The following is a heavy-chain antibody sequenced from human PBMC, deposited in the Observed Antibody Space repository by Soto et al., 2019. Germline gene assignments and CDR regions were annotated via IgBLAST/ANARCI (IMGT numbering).Heavy chain of an antibody. J-gene: IGHJ4*02. Sequence: QVQLQESGPGLVKPSETLSLTCSVAGGSINRSFWSWLRQAPGKGLEWIGYIYSSGSTSYNPSLKSRLTMAVDASNNQFYLNLRSVTAADTAVYYCARRADYYCYFENWGQGTLVTVSA. D-gene: IGHD3-10*01. V-gene: IGHV4-4*08. CDR2: IYSSGST. CDR3: ARRADYYCYFEN. CDR1: GGSINRSF.